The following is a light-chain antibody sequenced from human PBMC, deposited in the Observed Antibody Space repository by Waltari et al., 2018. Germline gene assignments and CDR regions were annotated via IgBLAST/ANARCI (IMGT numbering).Light chain of an antibody. Sequence: QSPLTQPPSASGSPEQSAPFACQETSHDVGGFHFVSWYQQHPGKAPKLMIYEVSKRPSGVPDRFSGSKSGNTASLTVSGLQAEDEADYYCSSYAGSNNFVVFGGGTKLTVL. V-gene: IGLV2-8*01. CDR3: SSYAGSNNFVV. CDR1: SHDVGGFHF. J-gene: IGLJ2*01. CDR2: EVS.